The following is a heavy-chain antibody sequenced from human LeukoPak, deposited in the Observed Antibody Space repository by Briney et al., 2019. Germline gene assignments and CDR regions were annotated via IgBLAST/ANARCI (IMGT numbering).Heavy chain of an antibody. CDR2: ISTYNSNT. V-gene: IGHV1-18*01. CDR3: ARQTYYSDNSGHHKGSDALDI. Sequence: GASVKVSCRASGYTFNIYGISWVRQAPAQGLEWMGWISTYNSNTNFAQKFQGRVTMTTDTSTSTAYMELRSLRFDDTAVYYCARQTYYSDNSGHHKGSDALDIWGQGTMVIVSS. J-gene: IGHJ3*02. D-gene: IGHD3-22*01. CDR1: GYTFNIYG.